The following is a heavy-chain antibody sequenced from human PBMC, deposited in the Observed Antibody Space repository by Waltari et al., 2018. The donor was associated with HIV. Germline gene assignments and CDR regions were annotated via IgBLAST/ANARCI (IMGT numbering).Heavy chain of an antibody. CDR2: IYYSGST. J-gene: IGHJ4*02. Sequence: QVQLQESGPGLVKPSQTLSLTCTVSGGSISSGGYYCSWIRQQPGKGLEWIGYIYYSGSTYYNPSLKSRVTISVDTSKNQFSLKLSSVTAADTAVYYCARGAYYYDSSGYFAPFDYWGQGTLVTVSS. CDR1: GGSISSGGYY. CDR3: ARGAYYYDSSGYFAPFDY. D-gene: IGHD3-22*01. V-gene: IGHV4-31*03.